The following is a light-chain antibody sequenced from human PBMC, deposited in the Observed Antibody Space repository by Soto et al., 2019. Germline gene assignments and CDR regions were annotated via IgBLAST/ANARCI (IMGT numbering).Light chain of an antibody. Sequence: QSALTQPASVSGSPGQSITISCTGTSRDVGAYDFVSWYQQHPDKAPKLMIYEVSNRPSGVSNRFSGSKSVNTATLTISGLQAEDEADYYCSSYTSSSTRVFGTGTQLTVL. CDR1: SRDVGAYDF. CDR2: EVS. V-gene: IGLV2-14*03. CDR3: SSYTSSSTRV. J-gene: IGLJ1*01.